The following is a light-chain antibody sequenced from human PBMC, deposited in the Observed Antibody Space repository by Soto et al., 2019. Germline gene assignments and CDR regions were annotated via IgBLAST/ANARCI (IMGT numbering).Light chain of an antibody. CDR2: AAS. CDR3: QQYDNSPMFT. J-gene: IGKJ2*01. CDR1: QDIYDY. Sequence: DIQMTQSPSSLSASVGDSVTITCQASQDIYDYLNWCQHKPGKAPRLLIYAASNLETGVPSRFSGSGSGTDFTFTINSLQPEDIATYYCQQYDNSPMFTFGRGTKVEI. V-gene: IGKV1-33*01.